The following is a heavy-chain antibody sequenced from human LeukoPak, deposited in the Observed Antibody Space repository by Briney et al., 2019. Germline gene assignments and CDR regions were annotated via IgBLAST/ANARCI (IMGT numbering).Heavy chain of an antibody. Sequence: GGSLRLSCAASGFTFSSYAMSWVRQAPGKGLEWDSAISGSGGSTYYADSVKGRFTISRDNSKNTLYLQMNSLRAEDTAVYYCAKEGLVDILTGYSPYYFDYWGQGTLVTVSS. CDR1: GFTFSSYA. V-gene: IGHV3-23*01. D-gene: IGHD3-9*01. CDR2: ISGSGGST. J-gene: IGHJ4*02. CDR3: AKEGLVDILTGYSPYYFDY.